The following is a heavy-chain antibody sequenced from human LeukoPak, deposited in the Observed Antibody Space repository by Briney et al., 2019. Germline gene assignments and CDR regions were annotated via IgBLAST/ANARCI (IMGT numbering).Heavy chain of an antibody. Sequence: PGGSLRLSCAASGFTFSSYSMNWVRQAPGKGLEWVSYISSSSSTIYYANSVKGRFTISRDNAKNSLYLQMNSLRAEDTAEYYCARDHGTVVTRSTFDYWGQGTLVTVSS. CDR3: ARDHGTVVTRSTFDY. V-gene: IGHV3-48*01. D-gene: IGHD4-23*01. CDR1: GFTFSSYS. J-gene: IGHJ4*02. CDR2: ISSSSSTI.